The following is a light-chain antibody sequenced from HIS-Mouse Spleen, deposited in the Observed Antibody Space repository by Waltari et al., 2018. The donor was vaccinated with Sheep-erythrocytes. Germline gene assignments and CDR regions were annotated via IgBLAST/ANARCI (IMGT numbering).Light chain of an antibody. J-gene: IGKJ4*01. Sequence: DIQMTQSPSSLSASVGDRVNITCRASQSISSYLNWYQQKPGKAPNLLIYAASSLQSGVPSRFSGSGSGTDFTLTISSLQPEDFATYYCQQSYSTPPLTFGGGTKVEIK. CDR2: AAS. CDR1: QSISSY. V-gene: IGKV1-39*01. CDR3: QQSYSTPPLT.